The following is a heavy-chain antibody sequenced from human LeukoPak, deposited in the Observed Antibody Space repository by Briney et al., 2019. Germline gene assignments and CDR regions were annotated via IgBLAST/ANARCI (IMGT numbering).Heavy chain of an antibody. CDR3: ASDLISEDDPFDI. Sequence: GGSLTLSCAASGFTVSSGYMSWLRQAPGKGLEWVSVIYSGGSTYYADSVKGRFTIFRDNSKKTLYLQMNGLRVEDTAVYYCASDLISEDDPFDIWGQGTMVTVSS. J-gene: IGHJ3*02. CDR1: GFTVSSGY. CDR2: IYSGGST. D-gene: IGHD2-21*01. V-gene: IGHV3-66*01.